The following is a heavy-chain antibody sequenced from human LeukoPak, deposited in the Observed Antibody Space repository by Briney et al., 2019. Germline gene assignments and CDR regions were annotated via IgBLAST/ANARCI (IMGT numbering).Heavy chain of an antibody. D-gene: IGHD2-2*01. CDR1: GFTFSSYA. V-gene: IGHV3-23*01. Sequence: GGSLRLSCAASGFTFSSYAMSWVRQAPGKGLEWVSAISGSGGSTYYADSVKGRFTISRDNSKNTLYLQMNSLRAEDTAVYYCAKATRGRYCSSTSCYGAYYYYGMDVWGQGTTVTVSS. CDR2: ISGSGGST. J-gene: IGHJ6*02. CDR3: AKATRGRYCSSTSCYGAYYYYGMDV.